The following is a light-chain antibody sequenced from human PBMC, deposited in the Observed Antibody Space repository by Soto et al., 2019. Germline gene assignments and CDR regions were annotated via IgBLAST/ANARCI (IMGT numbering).Light chain of an antibody. V-gene: IGKV1-27*01. CDR2: TAS. CDR1: QGISNY. Sequence: DIQMTQSPSSLSASVGDRVTISCRASQGISNYLAWYQQRPGKVPKLLIYTASTLQSGVPSRFSGRGSWTDFTLTISSLQPEDVATYYCQKYNSVPFTFGPGTKVEIK. CDR3: QKYNSVPFT. J-gene: IGKJ3*01.